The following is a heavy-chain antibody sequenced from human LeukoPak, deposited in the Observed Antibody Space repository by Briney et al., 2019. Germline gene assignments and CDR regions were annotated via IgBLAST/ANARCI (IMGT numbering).Heavy chain of an antibody. Sequence: QPGGSLRLSCAASGFSFSSYWMHWVRQAPGKGLVWVSRINGDGSRTYYADSVKGRFTISRDNSKNTLYLQMNSLRAEDTAVYYCARERVRASYDFWSGYYERYYYYGMDVWGQGTTVTVSS. CDR2: INGDGSRT. V-gene: IGHV3-74*01. CDR1: GFSFSSYW. J-gene: IGHJ6*02. CDR3: ARERVRASYDFWSGYYERYYYYGMDV. D-gene: IGHD3-3*01.